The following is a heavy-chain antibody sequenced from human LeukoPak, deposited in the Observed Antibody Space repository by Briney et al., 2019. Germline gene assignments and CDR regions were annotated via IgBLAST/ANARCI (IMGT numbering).Heavy chain of an antibody. Sequence: GGSLRLSCAASGFTFSSYSMNWVRQAPRKGLEWVSSISSSSSYIYYADSEKGRFTISRDNAKNSLYLQMNSLRAEDTAVYYCARRPDYDLAFDPWGQGTLVTVSS. V-gene: IGHV3-21*01. CDR1: GFTFSSYS. CDR3: ARRPDYDLAFDP. J-gene: IGHJ5*02. D-gene: IGHD3-3*01. CDR2: ISSSSSYI.